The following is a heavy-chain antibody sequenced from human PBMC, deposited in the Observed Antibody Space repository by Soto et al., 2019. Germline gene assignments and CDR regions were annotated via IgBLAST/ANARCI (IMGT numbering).Heavy chain of an antibody. V-gene: IGHV3-30-3*01. CDR3: ARETLLWFGESSTDAGYFDY. J-gene: IGHJ4*02. CDR1: GFTFSSYA. Sequence: AGGSLRLSXAASGFTFSSYAMHWVRQAPGKGLEWVAVISYDGSNKYYADSVKGRFTISRDNSKNTLYLQMNSLRAEDTAVYYCARETLLWFGESSTDAGYFDYWGQGTLVTVSS. CDR2: ISYDGSNK. D-gene: IGHD3-10*01.